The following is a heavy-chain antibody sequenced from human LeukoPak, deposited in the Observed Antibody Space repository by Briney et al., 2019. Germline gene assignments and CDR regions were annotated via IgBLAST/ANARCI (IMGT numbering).Heavy chain of an antibody. Sequence: PSETLSLTCAVYGGSFSGYYWSWIRQPPGKGLEWIGEINHSGSTNYNPSLKSRVTISVDTSKNQFSLKLSSVTAADTAVYYCARGDYGVYGSWGQGTLVTVSS. V-gene: IGHV4-34*01. D-gene: IGHD4-17*01. CDR1: GGSFSGYY. J-gene: IGHJ5*02. CDR2: INHSGST. CDR3: ARGDYGVYGS.